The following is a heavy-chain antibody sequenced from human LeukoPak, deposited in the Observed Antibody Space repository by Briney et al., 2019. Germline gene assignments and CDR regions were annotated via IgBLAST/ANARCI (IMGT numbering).Heavy chain of an antibody. CDR3: AITYGDPTAVDY. Sequence: SSETLSLTCTVSGGSISSSNYYWGWIRQPPGKGLEWIGSIYYSGSTYYNPSLKSRVTISVDTSKNQFSLKLSSVTAADTAVYYCAITYGDPTAVDYWGQGTLVTVSS. D-gene: IGHD4-17*01. CDR1: GGSISSSNYY. V-gene: IGHV4-39*01. CDR2: IYYSGST. J-gene: IGHJ4*02.